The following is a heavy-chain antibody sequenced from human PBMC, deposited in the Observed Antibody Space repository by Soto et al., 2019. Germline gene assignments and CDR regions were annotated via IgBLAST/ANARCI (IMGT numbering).Heavy chain of an antibody. CDR1: GVTFNRQD. V-gene: IGHV1-69*13. J-gene: IGHJ4*02. D-gene: IGHD5-12*01. CDR3: ATSEGRDGYRFDY. CDR2: IIPMFGTP. Sequence: SVKVSCKTSGVTFNRQDMRWVRQTPGQGLEWMGGIIPMFGTPHYAEKFQDRVTITADESTGTADLEVSSLTSEDTAVYYCATSEGRDGYRFDYWGPGTLVTVSS.